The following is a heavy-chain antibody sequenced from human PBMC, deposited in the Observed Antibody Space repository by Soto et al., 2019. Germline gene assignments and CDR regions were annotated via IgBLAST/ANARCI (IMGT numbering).Heavy chain of an antibody. V-gene: IGHV3-23*01. CDR3: ARRPTATAS. J-gene: IGHJ5*02. D-gene: IGHD1-1*01. CDR2: ISASGGDT. Sequence: EAQMLESRGGSVQPGGSRRLSCAASGFTFSTNAVAWVGQSPGKGLEWVSSISASGGDTWYADSVKGRFTISRDNSKNTLYLQMNSLRVEDTAVYYCARRPTATASWGQGTLVTVSS. CDR1: GFTFSTNA.